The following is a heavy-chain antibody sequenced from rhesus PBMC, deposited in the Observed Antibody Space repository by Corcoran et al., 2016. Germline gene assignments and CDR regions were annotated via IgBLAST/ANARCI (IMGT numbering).Heavy chain of an antibody. CDR3: ARDSDDADWNNRFDV. D-gene: IGHD1-26*01. CDR1: GGSISGYF. J-gene: IGHJ5-1*01. Sequence: QLQESGPGLLTPSETLSLTCTVSGGSISGYFWSLIRQFPGTGLEWIGNISFNISGTTYSPSLKGRVTISRDTAKSQFSLALTSLTAADTAIYYCARDSDDADWNNRFDVWGPGHLVTVSS. CDR2: ISFNISGT. V-gene: IGHV4-81*01.